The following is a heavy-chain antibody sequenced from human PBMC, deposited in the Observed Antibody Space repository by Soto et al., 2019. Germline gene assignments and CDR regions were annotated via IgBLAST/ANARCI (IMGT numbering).Heavy chain of an antibody. V-gene: IGHV3-23*01. CDR3: ASATTPTEY. CDR1: GFKFNDYG. D-gene: IGHD4-17*01. Sequence: PGGSLRLSCAASGFKFNDYGMVWVRQTPAKRLQWVATIGASGTSTDYLDSVRGRFTIARDNSRNILFLQLNSLRVDDTAVYYCASATTPTEYWGQGTQVTVSS. J-gene: IGHJ4*02. CDR2: IGASGTST.